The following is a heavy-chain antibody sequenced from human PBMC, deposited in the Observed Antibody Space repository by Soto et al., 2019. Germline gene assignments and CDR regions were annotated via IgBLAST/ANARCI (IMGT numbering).Heavy chain of an antibody. V-gene: IGHV4-61*01. CDR3: ARTHSLRRYFDY. CDR2: IYYSGST. D-gene: IGHD3-3*01. J-gene: IGHJ4*02. Sequence: SETLSLTCTVSGGSVSSGSYYWSWIRQPLGKGLEWIGYIYYSGSTNYNPSLKSRVTISVDTSKNQFSLKLSSVTAADTAVYYCARTHSLRRYFDYWGQGTLVTVSS. CDR1: GGSVSSGSYY.